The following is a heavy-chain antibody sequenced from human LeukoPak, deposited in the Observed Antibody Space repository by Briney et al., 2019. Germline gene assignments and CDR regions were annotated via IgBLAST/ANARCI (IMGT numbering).Heavy chain of an antibody. D-gene: IGHD3-9*01. CDR2: INHSGST. CDR3: ASLYYDILTGYYNGYFDY. CDR1: GGSFSGYY. Sequence: SETLSLTCAVYGGSFSGYYWSWIRQPPGKGLEWIGEINHSGSTNYNPSLKSRVTISVDTSKNQFSLTLSSVTAADTAVYYCASLYYDILTGYYNGYFDYWGQGTLVTVSS. V-gene: IGHV4-34*01. J-gene: IGHJ4*02.